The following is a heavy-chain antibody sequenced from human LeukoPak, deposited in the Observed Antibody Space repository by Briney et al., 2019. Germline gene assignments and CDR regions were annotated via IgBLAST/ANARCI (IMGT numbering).Heavy chain of an antibody. CDR1: GYTFIGHY. Sequence: ASVKVSCKTSGYTFIGHYIHWVRQAPGQGLEWMGWINPKNGGANYAPRFQGRVTMTRDRSISTVYMEVTRLTSDDTAVYYCARASFWESPINWFDPWGQGTLVTVSS. CDR3: ARASFWESPINWFDP. V-gene: IGHV1-2*07. D-gene: IGHD3-3*01. CDR2: INPKNGGA. J-gene: IGHJ5*02.